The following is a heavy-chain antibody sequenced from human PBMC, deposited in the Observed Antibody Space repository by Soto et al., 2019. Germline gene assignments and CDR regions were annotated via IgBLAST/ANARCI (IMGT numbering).Heavy chain of an antibody. CDR1: GFTFSSYA. V-gene: IGHV3-64*01. CDR3: ARALCSSTSCYVGVFDI. Sequence: GGSLRLSCAASGFTFSSYAMHWVRQAPGKGLEYVSAISSNGGSTYYANSVKGRFTISRDNSKNTLYLQMGSLRAEDMAVYYCARALCSSTSCYVGVFDIWGQRTL. J-gene: IGHJ3*02. CDR2: ISSNGGST. D-gene: IGHD2-2*01.